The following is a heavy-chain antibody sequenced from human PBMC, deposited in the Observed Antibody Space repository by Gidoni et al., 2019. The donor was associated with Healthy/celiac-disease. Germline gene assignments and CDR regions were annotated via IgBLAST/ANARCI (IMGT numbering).Heavy chain of an antibody. V-gene: IGHV2-5*01. Sequence: QITLKESGPTLVKPTQTLTLTCTFSGFSLSTSGVGVGWIRQPPGKALEWLALIYWNDDKRYSPSLKSRLTITKDTSKNQVVLTMTNMDPVDTATYYCAHSMVRGVIIYFALAGGWFDPWGQGTLVTVSS. J-gene: IGHJ5*02. CDR3: AHSMVRGVIIYFALAGGWFDP. D-gene: IGHD3-10*01. CDR2: IYWNDDK. CDR1: GFSLSTSGVG.